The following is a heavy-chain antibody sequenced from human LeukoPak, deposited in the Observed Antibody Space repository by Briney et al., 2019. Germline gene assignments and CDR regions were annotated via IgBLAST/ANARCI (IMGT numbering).Heavy chain of an antibody. Sequence: ASVKVSCKASGYTFTGYYMLWVRQSPGQGLEWMGWINPNSGGTNYAQKFQGRVTMTRDTSISTAYMELSRLRSDDTAVYYCARGNLYGDYSFDYWGQGTLVTVSS. CDR3: ARGNLYGDYSFDY. D-gene: IGHD4-17*01. CDR1: GYTFTGYY. J-gene: IGHJ4*02. V-gene: IGHV1-2*02. CDR2: INPNSGGT.